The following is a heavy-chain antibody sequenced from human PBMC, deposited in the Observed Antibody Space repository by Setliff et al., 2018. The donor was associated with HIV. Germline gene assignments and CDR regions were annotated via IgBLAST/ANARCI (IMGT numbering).Heavy chain of an antibody. CDR3: ARDQTGIAAAAFGGGSAWSDEGFDI. V-gene: IGHV1-69*13. CDR1: GGTLTNHV. D-gene: IGHD6-13*01. CDR2: IIPMYNIP. J-gene: IGHJ3*02. Sequence: ASVKVSCKTSGGTLTNHVITWVRQAPGQGLEWMGIIIPMYNIPTYAQKFQGRVTFTADESTSTAYMELSSLSSEDTAVYYCARDQTGIAAAAFGGGSAWSDEGFDIWGQGTMVTVSS.